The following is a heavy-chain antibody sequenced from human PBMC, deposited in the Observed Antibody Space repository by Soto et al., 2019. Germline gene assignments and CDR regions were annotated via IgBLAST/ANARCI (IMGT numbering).Heavy chain of an antibody. CDR2: AYYRSQWYY. V-gene: IGHV6-1*01. D-gene: IGHD2-21*02. J-gene: IGHJ6*02. CDR3: TKQKGDSRTYNGLEV. CDR1: GDSVSSNSAA. Sequence: SQTLSLTCAISGDSVSSNSAAWNWIRQSPSRGLEWLGRAYYRSQWYYDSAVSVRSRITVIPDTSKNQFSLQLNSVTPEDTAVYFCTKQKGDSRTYNGLEVWGQGTRVTVSS.